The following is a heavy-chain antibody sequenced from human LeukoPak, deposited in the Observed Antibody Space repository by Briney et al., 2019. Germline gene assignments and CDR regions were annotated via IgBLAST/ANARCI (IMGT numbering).Heavy chain of an antibody. D-gene: IGHD3-22*01. CDR2: ISAYNGNT. CDR3: ARTYDSSGYYEGWYFDY. V-gene: IGHV1-18*01. CDR1: GYTFTSYG. J-gene: IGHJ4*02. Sequence: ASVKVSCKASGYTFTSYGISWVRQAPGQGLEWMGWISAYNGNTNYAQKFQGRVIMTTDTSTSTASMELRSLRSDDTAVYYCARTYDSSGYYEGWYFDYWGQGTLVTVSS.